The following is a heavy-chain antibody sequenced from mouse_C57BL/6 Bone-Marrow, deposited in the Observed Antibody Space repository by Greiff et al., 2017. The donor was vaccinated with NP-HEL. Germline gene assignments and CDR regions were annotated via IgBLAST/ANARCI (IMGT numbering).Heavy chain of an antibody. J-gene: IGHJ1*03. Sequence: QVQLQQPGAELVKPGASVKMSCKASGYTFTSYWITWVKQRPGQGLEWIGDIYPGSGSTNYNEKFKSKATLTVDTSSSTAYMQLSSLTSEDSAVYYCAFYYYGSSYYWYFDVWGTGTTVTVSS. CDR2: IYPGSGST. CDR3: AFYYYGSSYYWYFDV. V-gene: IGHV1-55*01. D-gene: IGHD1-1*01. CDR1: GYTFTSYW.